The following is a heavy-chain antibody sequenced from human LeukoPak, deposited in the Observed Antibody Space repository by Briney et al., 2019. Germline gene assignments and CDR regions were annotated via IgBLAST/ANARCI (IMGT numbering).Heavy chain of an antibody. D-gene: IGHD3-9*01. V-gene: IGHV1-18*01. CDR3: ATDRVRYFDS. CDR1: GYTFASYG. J-gene: IGHJ4*02. CDR2: ISAYNGNT. Sequence: ASVKVSCKASGYTFASYGISWVRQAPGQGLEWMGWISAYNGNTNYAQKFQGRVTMTEDTSTDTAYMELSSLRSEDTAVYYCATDRVRYFDSWGQGTLVTVSS.